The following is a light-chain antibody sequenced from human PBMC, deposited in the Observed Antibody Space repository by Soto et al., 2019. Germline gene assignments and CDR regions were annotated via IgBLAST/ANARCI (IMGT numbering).Light chain of an antibody. CDR3: QQRSNWPPS. CDR1: QSVSKY. V-gene: IGKV3-11*01. Sequence: ETVLTQSPPTLSLSPGEGATLSCRASQSVSKYVAWYQQKPGQAPRLLIYDASTRATGIPARFSGSGSGTDFTLTISSLEPEDFAVYYCQQRSNWPPSFGGGTNVEIK. CDR2: DAS. J-gene: IGKJ4*01.